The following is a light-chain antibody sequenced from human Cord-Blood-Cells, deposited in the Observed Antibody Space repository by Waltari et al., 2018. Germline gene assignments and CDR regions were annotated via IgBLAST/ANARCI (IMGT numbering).Light chain of an antibody. J-gene: IGKJ4*01. Sequence: EIVMTPAPATLSVPQGERATLPCRASQSVSSNLAWYQQKPGQAPRLLIYGASTRATGIPARFSGSGSGTEFTLTISSLQSEDFAVYYCQQYNNWPPLTFGGGTKVEIK. CDR2: GAS. CDR3: QQYNNWPPLT. CDR1: QSVSSN. V-gene: IGKV3-15*01.